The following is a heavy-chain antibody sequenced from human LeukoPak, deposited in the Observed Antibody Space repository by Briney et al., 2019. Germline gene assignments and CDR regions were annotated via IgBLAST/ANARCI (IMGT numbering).Heavy chain of an antibody. CDR3: VRDPSYGSSWYYYMDV. CDR2: ISSSSFKI. J-gene: IGHJ6*03. CDR1: EFTFVRYA. Sequence: GGSLRLSCAASEFTFVRYAMSWVRQAPGKGLEWVSYISSSSFKIGYADSVKGRFTISRDNSKNSLYLQMDSLRVEDTAVYYCVRDPSYGSSWYYYMDVWGKGTTVTVSS. D-gene: IGHD6-13*01. V-gene: IGHV3-48*04.